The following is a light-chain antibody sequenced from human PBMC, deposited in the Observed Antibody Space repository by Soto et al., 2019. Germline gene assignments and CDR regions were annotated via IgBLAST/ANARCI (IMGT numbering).Light chain of an antibody. CDR3: AAWDDSLNGHWV. V-gene: IGLV1-44*01. CDR2: GNN. Sequence: QSVLTQPPSASGTPGQRVTISCSGSSSDIESNSVSWFQHLPGTAPKLLIYGNNQRPSGVPARFSGSKSGTSASLAISGLQSEDEADYYCAAWDDSLNGHWVFGGGTKLTVL. CDR1: SSDIESNS. J-gene: IGLJ3*02.